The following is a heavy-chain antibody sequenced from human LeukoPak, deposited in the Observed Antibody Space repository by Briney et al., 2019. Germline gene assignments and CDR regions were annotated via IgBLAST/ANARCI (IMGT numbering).Heavy chain of an antibody. V-gene: IGHV3-21*01. J-gene: IGHJ4*02. Sequence: GGSLRLSCAASGFSFSSYSINWVRQAPGKGLEWVSSISSSSSYIYYADSVKGRFTISGDNAKNSLYLQMNSLRAEDTAVYYCARDGGYSYGYPLDYWGQGTLVTVSS. CDR1: GFSFSSYS. CDR3: ARDGGYSYGYPLDY. CDR2: ISSSSSYI. D-gene: IGHD5-18*01.